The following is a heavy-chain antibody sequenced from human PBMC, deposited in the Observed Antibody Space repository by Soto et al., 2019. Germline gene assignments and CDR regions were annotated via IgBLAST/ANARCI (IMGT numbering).Heavy chain of an antibody. D-gene: IGHD3-10*01. CDR2: ISYDGSNK. Sequence: GGSLRLSCAASGFTFSSYGMHWVRQAPGKGLEWVAVISYDGSNKYYADSVKGRFTISRDNSKNTLYLQMNSLRAEDTAVYYCAKDTSGSRRGSYYYYYGMDVWGQGTTVTVSS. J-gene: IGHJ6*02. V-gene: IGHV3-30*18. CDR3: AKDTSGSRRGSYYYYYGMDV. CDR1: GFTFSSYG.